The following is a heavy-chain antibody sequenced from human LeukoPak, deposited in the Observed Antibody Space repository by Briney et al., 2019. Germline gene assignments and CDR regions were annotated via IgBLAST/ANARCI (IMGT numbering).Heavy chain of an antibody. V-gene: IGHV4-34*01. Sequence: SETLSLTCAVYGGSFSGYYWSWIRQPPGKGLEWIGEINHSGSTNYNPSLKSRVTISVDTSKNQFSLKLSSVTAADTAVYYCARAKLLWYSSSWYVSSYFDYWGQGTLVTVSS. CDR3: ARAKLLWYSSSWYVSSYFDY. CDR2: INHSGST. D-gene: IGHD6-13*01. J-gene: IGHJ4*02. CDR1: GGSFSGYY.